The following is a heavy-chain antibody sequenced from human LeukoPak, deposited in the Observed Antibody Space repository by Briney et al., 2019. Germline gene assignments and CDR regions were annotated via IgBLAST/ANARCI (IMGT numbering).Heavy chain of an antibody. D-gene: IGHD6-13*01. J-gene: IGHJ6*03. Sequence: SETLSLTCAVYGGSFSGYYWSWIRQPPGKGLEWIGEINHSGSTNYNPSLKSRVTISVDTSKNQFSLKLSSVTAADTAVYYCARGRGSSRYYYYYYMDVWGKGTTVTVSS. CDR2: INHSGST. CDR3: ARGRGSSRYYYYYYMDV. V-gene: IGHV4-34*01. CDR1: GGSFSGYY.